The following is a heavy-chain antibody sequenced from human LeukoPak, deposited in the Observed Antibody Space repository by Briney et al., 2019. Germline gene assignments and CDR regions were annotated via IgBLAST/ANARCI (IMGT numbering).Heavy chain of an antibody. CDR2: ISGSGGST. CDR1: GFTFSSYA. D-gene: IGHD3-10*01. Sequence: GGSLRLSCAASGFTFSSYAMSWVRQAPGKGLEWVSAISGSGGSTYYADSVKGRFTISRDNSKNTLYLQMNSLRAEDTAVYYCVKDLYYGSGSYYNHNYFDYWGQGTLVTVSS. V-gene: IGHV3-23*01. CDR3: VKDLYYGSGSYYNHNYFDY. J-gene: IGHJ4*02.